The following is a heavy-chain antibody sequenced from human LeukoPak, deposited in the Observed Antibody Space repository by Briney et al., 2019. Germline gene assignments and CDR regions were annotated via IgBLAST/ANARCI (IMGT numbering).Heavy chain of an antibody. CDR1: GVSISNYY. Sequence: SETLSLTCTVSGVSISNYYWSWIRQPPGKGLEWIGYIYYSGSTNYNPSLKSRVTISVDTSKNQFSLKLSSVTAADTAVYYCASGAGTTTYFDKWGQGTLVTVSS. CDR3: ASGAGTTTYFDK. J-gene: IGHJ4*02. V-gene: IGHV4-59*01. CDR2: IYYSGST. D-gene: IGHD1-26*01.